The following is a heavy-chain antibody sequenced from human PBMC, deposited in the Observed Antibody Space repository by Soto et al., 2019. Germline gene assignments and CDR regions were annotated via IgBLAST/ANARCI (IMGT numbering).Heavy chain of an antibody. J-gene: IGHJ5*02. CDR3: AREGAVVVVPAALNWFDP. CDR2: IIPIFGTA. V-gene: IGHV1-69*01. Sequence: QVQLVQSGAEVKKPGSSVKVSCKASGGTFSSYAISWVRQAPGQGLEWMGGIIPIFGTANYAQKFQGRVTITADESTSTAYMELSSLRSEDTAGYYCAREGAVVVVPAALNWFDPWGQGTLVTVSS. D-gene: IGHD2-2*01. CDR1: GGTFSSYA.